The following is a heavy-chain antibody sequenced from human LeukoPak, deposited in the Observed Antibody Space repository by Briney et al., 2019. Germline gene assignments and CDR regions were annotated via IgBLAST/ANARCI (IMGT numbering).Heavy chain of an antibody. J-gene: IGHJ4*02. CDR2: ISGSGYNT. Sequence: GGSLRLSCAASGFTFSSYAMSWVRQAPGKGLEWVSSISGSGYNTYYANSVKGRFSISRDNSKNTLDLQMNSLRAEDTAVYYCAKDQYYYDSSGYYGYWGQGTLVTVSS. CDR1: GFTFSSYA. V-gene: IGHV3-23*01. D-gene: IGHD3-22*01. CDR3: AKDQYYYDSSGYYGY.